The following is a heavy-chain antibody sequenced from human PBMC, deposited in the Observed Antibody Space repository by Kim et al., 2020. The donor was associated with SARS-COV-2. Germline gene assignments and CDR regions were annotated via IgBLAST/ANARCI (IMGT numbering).Heavy chain of an antibody. Sequence: DGSEKYYMDSVKGRFTISRDNSKNSLYLQMSSLRAEDTALYYCMGWPAGDYCGQGTLVTVSS. J-gene: IGHJ4*02. CDR2: DGSEK. V-gene: IGHV3-7*01. D-gene: IGHD6-19*01. CDR3: MGWPAGDY.